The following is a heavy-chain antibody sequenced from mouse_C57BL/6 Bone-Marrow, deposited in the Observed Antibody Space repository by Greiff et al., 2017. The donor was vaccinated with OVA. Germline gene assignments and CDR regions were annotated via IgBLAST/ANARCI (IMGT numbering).Heavy chain of an antibody. CDR3: ASRDFDY. J-gene: IGHJ2*01. V-gene: IGHV1-26*01. Sequence: EVQLQQSGPELVKPGASVKISCKASGYTFTDYYMNWVKQSHGQSLEWIGDINPNNGGTSYNQKFKGKATLTVDKSSSTAYMELRSLTSEDSAVYYCASRDFDYWGQGTTLTVSS. CDR2: INPNNGGT. CDR1: GYTFTDYY. D-gene: IGHD3-3*01.